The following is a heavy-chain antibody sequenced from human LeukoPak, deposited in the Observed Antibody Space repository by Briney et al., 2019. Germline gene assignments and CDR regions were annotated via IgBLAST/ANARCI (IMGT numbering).Heavy chain of an antibody. CDR2: INHSGST. CDR1: GGSFSGYY. D-gene: IGHD3-16*01. V-gene: IGHV4-34*01. Sequence: SETLSLTCAVCGGSFSGYYWSWIRQPPGRGLEWIGEINHSGSTNYNPSLKSRVTISVDTSKNQFSLKLSSVTAADTAVYYCARSRRFGYWGQGALVTVSS. J-gene: IGHJ4*02. CDR3: ARSRRFGY.